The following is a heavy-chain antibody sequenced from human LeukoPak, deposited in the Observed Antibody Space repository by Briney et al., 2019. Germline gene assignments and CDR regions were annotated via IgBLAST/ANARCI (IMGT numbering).Heavy chain of an antibody. Sequence: PGGSLRLSCAASGFTFSSYSMNWVRQAPGKGLEWVSSISSSSSYTYYADSVKGRFTISRDNSKNTLYLQMNSLRAEDTAVYYCARQEAVAGPFDYWGQGTLVTVSS. CDR3: ARQEAVAGPFDY. J-gene: IGHJ4*02. D-gene: IGHD6-19*01. CDR2: ISSSSSYT. CDR1: GFTFSSYS. V-gene: IGHV3-21*04.